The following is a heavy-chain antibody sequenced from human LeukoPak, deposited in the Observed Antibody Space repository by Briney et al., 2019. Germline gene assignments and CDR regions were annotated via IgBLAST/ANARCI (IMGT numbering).Heavy chain of an antibody. V-gene: IGHV1-2*02. J-gene: IGHJ3*02. CDR1: GYTFTGYY. D-gene: IGHD3-22*01. Sequence: ASVKVSCKASGYTFTGYYMHWVRQAPGQGLEWMGWINPNSGGTNYAQKLQGRVTMTRDTSISTAYMELSRLRSDDTAVYYCARKVYYYDSSGYKDAFDIWGQGTMVTVSS. CDR3: ARKVYYYDSSGYKDAFDI. CDR2: INPNSGGT.